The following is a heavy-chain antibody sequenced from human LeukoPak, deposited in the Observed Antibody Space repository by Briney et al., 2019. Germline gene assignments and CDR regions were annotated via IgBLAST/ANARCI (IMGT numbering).Heavy chain of an antibody. CDR2: ISAYNGNT. CDR1: GYTFTSYG. V-gene: IGHV1-18*01. D-gene: IGHD4-17*01. J-gene: IGHJ3*02. CDR3: ARVKMTTSAFDI. Sequence: ASVKVSCKASGYTFTSYGISWVRQAPGQGLEWMGWISAYNGNTNYAQKLQGRVTMTTDTSTSTAYMELRSLRSDDTVVYYCARVKMTTSAFDIWGQGTRVTVSS.